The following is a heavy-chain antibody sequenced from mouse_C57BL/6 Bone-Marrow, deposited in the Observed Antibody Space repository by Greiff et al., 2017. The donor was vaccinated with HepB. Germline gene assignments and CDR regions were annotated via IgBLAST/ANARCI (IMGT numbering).Heavy chain of an antibody. J-gene: IGHJ2*01. CDR1: GYTFTSYW. CDR2: IYPGSGST. D-gene: IGHD4-1*01. CDR3: ARAELGRDY. V-gene: IGHV1-55*01. Sequence: VQLQQPGAELVKPGASVKMSCKASGYTFTSYWITWVKQRPGQGLEWIGDIYPGSGSTNYNEKLKSKSTLTVDTSSSTAYMQLSSLTSEDSAVYYCARAELGRDYWGQGTTLTVSS.